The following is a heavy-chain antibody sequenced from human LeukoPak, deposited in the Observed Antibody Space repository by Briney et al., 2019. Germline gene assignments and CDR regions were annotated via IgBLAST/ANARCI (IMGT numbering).Heavy chain of an antibody. V-gene: IGHV4-34*01. CDR2: IDHRGSS. Sequence: SETLSLTCAVHGESFSAYFWSWIRQVPGKGLEWIGEIDHRGSSNYNPPLKSRATISVDTSKNHFSLSLTSVTAADTAVYYCATRSSTLAAARCFDDWGQGTVGTVSS. CDR3: ATRSSTLAAARCFDD. CDR1: GESFSAYF. J-gene: IGHJ4*03. D-gene: IGHD6-6*01.